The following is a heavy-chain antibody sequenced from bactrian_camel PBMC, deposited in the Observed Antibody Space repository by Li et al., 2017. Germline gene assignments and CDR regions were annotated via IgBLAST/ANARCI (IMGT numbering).Heavy chain of an antibody. CDR1: AFTFSDYY. CDR2: IYSDGIYGEGTNT. Sequence: QVQLVESGGGLAQPGGSLRLSCAASAFTFSDYYMVWVRQAPGKGLEWVSTIYSDGIYGEGTNTAYADSVKGRFTVSRDNVEQALYLQMNSLQPDDTAMYYCATFRPCVSAIQALDELQRAFPLGHGTQVTVS. V-gene: IGHV3-2*01. CDR3: ATFRPCVSAIQALDELQRAFP. J-gene: IGHJ6*01. D-gene: IGHD3*01.